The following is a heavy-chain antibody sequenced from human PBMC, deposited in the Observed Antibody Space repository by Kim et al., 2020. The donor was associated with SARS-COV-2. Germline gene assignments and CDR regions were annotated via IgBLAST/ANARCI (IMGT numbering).Heavy chain of an antibody. CDR2: TGSGYKT. Sequence: TGSGYKTYYADSVKGRFTISRDNSKNTLYLQMSSLRVEDTAVYYCAKLTTNWGQGTVVTVSS. D-gene: IGHD7-27*01. CDR3: AKLTTN. J-gene: IGHJ4*02. V-gene: IGHV3-23*01.